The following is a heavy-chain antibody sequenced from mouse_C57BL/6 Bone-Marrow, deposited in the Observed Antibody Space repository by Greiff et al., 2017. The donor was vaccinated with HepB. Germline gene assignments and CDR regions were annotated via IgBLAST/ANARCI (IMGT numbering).Heavy chain of an antibody. J-gene: IGHJ2*01. D-gene: IGHD2-4*01. CDR3: AKGAYYDDDRGFDY. CDR1: GYTFTSYW. CDR2: IHPNSGST. Sequence: VQLQQSGAELVKPGASVKLSCKASGYTFTSYWMHWVKQRPGQGLEWIGMIHPNSGSTNYNEKFKSKATLTVDKSSSTAYMQLSSLTSEDSAVYYCAKGAYYDDDRGFDYWGQGTTLTVSS. V-gene: IGHV1-64*01.